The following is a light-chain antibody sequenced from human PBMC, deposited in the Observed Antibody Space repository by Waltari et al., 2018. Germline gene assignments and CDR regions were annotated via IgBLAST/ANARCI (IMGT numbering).Light chain of an antibody. Sequence: EIVLTQSPATLSLSPGERATLSCRASQRVSSYLAWYQQKPGQAPRLLIYDASNRATGIPARFSGSGSGTDFTLTISSLEPEDFVVYYCQQRSNWPPKYTFGQGTKLEIK. V-gene: IGKV3-11*01. CDR1: QRVSSY. CDR3: QQRSNWPPKYT. CDR2: DAS. J-gene: IGKJ2*01.